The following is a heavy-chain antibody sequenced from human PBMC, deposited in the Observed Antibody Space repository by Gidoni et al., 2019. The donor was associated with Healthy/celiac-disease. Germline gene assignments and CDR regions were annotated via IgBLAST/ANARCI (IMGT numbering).Heavy chain of an antibody. CDR2: IYYSGST. CDR1: GGSISSYY. D-gene: IGHD3-22*01. Sequence: QVQLQESGPGLVKPSATLSLTCTVSGGSISSYYWSWIRQPPGKGLEWIGYIYYSGSTNYNPSLKSRVTISVDTSKNQFSLKLSSVTAADTAVYYCARDGWGGGSHYYDSSGSNFFDLWGRGTLVTVSS. V-gene: IGHV4-59*01. J-gene: IGHJ2*01. CDR3: ARDGWGGGSHYYDSSGSNFFDL.